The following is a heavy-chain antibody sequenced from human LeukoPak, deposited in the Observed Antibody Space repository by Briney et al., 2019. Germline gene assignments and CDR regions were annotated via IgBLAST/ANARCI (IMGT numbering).Heavy chain of an antibody. Sequence: SETLSLTCAVYGGSFSGYYWNWIRQPPGKGLEWIGEINHSGSTNYNPSLKSRVTISVDTSKNQFSLKLSSVTAADTAVYYCARGRNSQWLPPYDYWGQGTLVTVSS. CDR3: ARGRNSQWLPPYDY. CDR1: GGSFSGYY. J-gene: IGHJ4*02. D-gene: IGHD6-19*01. V-gene: IGHV4-34*01. CDR2: INHSGST.